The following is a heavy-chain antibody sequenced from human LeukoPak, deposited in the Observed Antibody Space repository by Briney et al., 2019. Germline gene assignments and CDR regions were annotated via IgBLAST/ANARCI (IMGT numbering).Heavy chain of an antibody. Sequence: PGGSLRLSCAASGFTVSSNSMSWVRQAPGKGLEWVSVIYSGGSTYYADSVKGRFTISRDNSKNTLYLQMNSLRAEDTAVYYCARDPVGDYDFWSGYYAYWGQGTLVTVSS. V-gene: IGHV3-66*01. CDR2: IYSGGST. CDR3: ARDPVGDYDFWSGYYAY. D-gene: IGHD3-3*01. J-gene: IGHJ4*02. CDR1: GFTVSSNS.